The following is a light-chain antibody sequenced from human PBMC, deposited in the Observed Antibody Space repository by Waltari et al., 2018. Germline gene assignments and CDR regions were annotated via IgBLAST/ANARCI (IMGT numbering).Light chain of an antibody. Sequence: DIVMTQSPDSLAVSLGERATINFKSSQSILYSSNNKNYLAWYQQKPGQPPKLLFYWASNRESGVPDRFSGSGSGTDFTLTISSLQAEDVAVYYCQQYYSAPWTFGQGTKVEI. CDR3: QQYYSAPWT. J-gene: IGKJ1*01. CDR1: QSILYSSNNKNY. CDR2: WAS. V-gene: IGKV4-1*01.